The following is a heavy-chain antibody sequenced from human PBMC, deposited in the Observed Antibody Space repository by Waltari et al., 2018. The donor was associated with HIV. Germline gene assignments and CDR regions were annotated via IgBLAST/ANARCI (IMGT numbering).Heavy chain of an antibody. J-gene: IGHJ3*02. CDR3: VKERGPFNGFDI. Sequence: QVYLMESGGGVVQPGGSLKLSCAASGFPFSSYGMHWVRQAPGKGLGWVAVIWSDEYNKFYADSVGGRFTFSRDNSKYTLSLQMNSLRAEDTALYYCVKERGPFNGFDIWGQGTMVTVSS. D-gene: IGHD3-16*01. CDR2: IWSDEYNK. V-gene: IGHV3-33*06. CDR1: GFPFSSYG.